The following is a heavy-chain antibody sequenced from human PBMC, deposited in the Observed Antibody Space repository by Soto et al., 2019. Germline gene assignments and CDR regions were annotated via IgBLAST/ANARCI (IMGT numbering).Heavy chain of an antibody. CDR2: IYYSGST. CDR1: GGSISSYY. V-gene: IGHV4-59*01. D-gene: IGHD3-10*01. Sequence: PSETLSLTCTVSGGSISSYYWSWIRQPPGKGLEWIGYIYYSGSTNYNPSLKSRVTISVDTSKNQFSLKLSSVTAADTAVYYCASSATMVRDLYYYYYGMDVWGQGTTVTSP. J-gene: IGHJ6*02. CDR3: ASSATMVRDLYYYYYGMDV.